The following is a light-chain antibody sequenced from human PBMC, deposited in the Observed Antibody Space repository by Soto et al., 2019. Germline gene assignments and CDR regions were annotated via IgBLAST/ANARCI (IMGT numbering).Light chain of an antibody. CDR2: DAS. CDR3: QQYKSYSWT. Sequence: DIQMTQSPSTLSASVEDRVTITCRASQSISSWLAWYQQKPGKAPKLLIYDASSLESGVPSRFSGSGSGTECTLTISSLQPDDFATYYCQQYKSYSWTFGQGTKVEIK. CDR1: QSISSW. J-gene: IGKJ1*01. V-gene: IGKV1-5*01.